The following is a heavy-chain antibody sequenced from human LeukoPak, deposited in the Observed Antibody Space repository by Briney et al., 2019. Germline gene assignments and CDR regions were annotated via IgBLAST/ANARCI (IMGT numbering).Heavy chain of an antibody. CDR2: ISSSSSYI. CDR3: ARDWTVPGLGYMDV. V-gene: IGHV3-21*01. CDR1: GFTFSSYS. J-gene: IGHJ6*03. Sequence: GGSLRLSCAASGFTFSSYSMNWDRQAPGKGLEWVSSISSSSSYIYYADSVKGRFTISRDNAKNSLYLQMNSLRAEDTAVYYCARDWTVPGLGYMDVWGKGTTVTVSS. D-gene: IGHD2-2*01.